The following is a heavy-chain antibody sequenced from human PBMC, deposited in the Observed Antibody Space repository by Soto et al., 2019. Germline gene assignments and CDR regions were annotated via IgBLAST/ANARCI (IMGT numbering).Heavy chain of an antibody. J-gene: IGHJ4*02. Sequence: ASVKVSCKASGYTFTSYDINWVRQATGQGLEWMGWMNPNSGNTGYAQKFQGRVTMTRNTSISTAYMELSSLRSEDTAVYYCASQTIFGVVIQYWGQGTLVTVSS. CDR1: GYTFTSYD. CDR2: MNPNSGNT. CDR3: ASQTIFGVVIQY. V-gene: IGHV1-8*01. D-gene: IGHD3-3*01.